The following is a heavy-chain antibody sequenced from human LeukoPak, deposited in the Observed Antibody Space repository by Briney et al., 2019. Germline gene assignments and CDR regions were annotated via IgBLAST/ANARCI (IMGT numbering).Heavy chain of an antibody. Sequence: PGGSLRLSCAASGFNFSSYGMHWVRQAPGKGLEWVAVIWYDGSNKYYADSVKGRFTISRDNSKNTLYLQMNSLRAEDTAVYYCARELRFDAFDIWGQGTMVTVSS. J-gene: IGHJ3*02. D-gene: IGHD4-17*01. V-gene: IGHV3-33*01. CDR2: IWYDGSNK. CDR1: GFNFSSYG. CDR3: ARELRFDAFDI.